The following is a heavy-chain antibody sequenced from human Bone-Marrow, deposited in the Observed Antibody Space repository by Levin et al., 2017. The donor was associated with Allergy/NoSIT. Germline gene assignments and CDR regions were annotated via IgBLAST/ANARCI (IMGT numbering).Heavy chain of an antibody. Sequence: GESLKISCVASGFTFNISYMHWVRQAPGKGLEWLAVLTFDGTTEHYADSVKGRFTISRDTSRNTLYLQMNRLTPEDTAVYYCARPLMSGFSNGWYLDSWGQGTLVTVSS. J-gene: IGHJ4*02. V-gene: IGHV3-30-3*01. D-gene: IGHD6-19*01. CDR1: GFTFNISY. CDR2: LTFDGTTE. CDR3: ARPLMSGFSNGWYLDS.